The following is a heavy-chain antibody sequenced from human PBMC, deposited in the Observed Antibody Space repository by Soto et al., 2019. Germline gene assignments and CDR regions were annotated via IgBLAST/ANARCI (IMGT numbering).Heavy chain of an antibody. CDR2: IYSGGRT. Sequence: PGGSLRLSCAASGFTVSSNYMSWVRQAPGKGPEWVSVIYSGGRTYYADSVKGRFTISRDNSKNTLYLQMNSLRAEDTAVYYCARGPYGGSYYNFDYWGQGTLVTVSS. D-gene: IGHD1-26*01. CDR1: GFTVSSNY. V-gene: IGHV3-53*01. CDR3: ARGPYGGSYYNFDY. J-gene: IGHJ4*02.